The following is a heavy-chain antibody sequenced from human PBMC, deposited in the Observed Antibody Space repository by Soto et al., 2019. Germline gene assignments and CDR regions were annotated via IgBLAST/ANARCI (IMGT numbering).Heavy chain of an antibody. CDR3: ARSVGYRSGWWPYYFDY. CDR2: IYHSGSF. D-gene: IGHD6-19*01. CDR1: GGSINSAGYS. V-gene: IGHV4-30-2*01. J-gene: IGHJ4*02. Sequence: SETLSLTCAVSGGSINSAGYSWNWIRRPPGEGLEWIGYIYHSGSFLYNPSLKSRVTISLDRSKNQFPLRLNSVTAADTAVFYCARSVGYRSGWWPYYFDYWGQGALVTVSS.